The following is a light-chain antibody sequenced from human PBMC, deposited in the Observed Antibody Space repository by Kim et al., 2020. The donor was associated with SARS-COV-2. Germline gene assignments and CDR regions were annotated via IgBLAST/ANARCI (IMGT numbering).Light chain of an antibody. V-gene: IGLV1-51*01. CDR3: GTWDNSLSAGYV. Sequence: KVTITGSGSSSNIGNNYVSWYQQLPGTAPKLLIYDNNKRPSGIPDRFSGSKSGTSATLGITGLQTGDEADYYCGTWDNSLSAGYVFGTGTKVTVL. CDR1: SSNIGNNY. J-gene: IGLJ1*01. CDR2: DNN.